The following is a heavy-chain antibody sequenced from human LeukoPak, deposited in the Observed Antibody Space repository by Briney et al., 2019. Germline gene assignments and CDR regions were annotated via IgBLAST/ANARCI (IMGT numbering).Heavy chain of an antibody. V-gene: IGHV1-69*13. CDR1: GGTFSSYA. CDR3: ARDKDYYDSSGPPGY. D-gene: IGHD3-22*01. J-gene: IGHJ4*02. Sequence: ASVKVSCKASGGTFSSYAISWVRQAPGQGLEWMGGIIPIFGTANYAQKFQGRVTITADESTSTAYMELSSLRSEDTAVYYCARDKDYYDSSGPPGYWGQGTLVTVSS. CDR2: IIPIFGTA.